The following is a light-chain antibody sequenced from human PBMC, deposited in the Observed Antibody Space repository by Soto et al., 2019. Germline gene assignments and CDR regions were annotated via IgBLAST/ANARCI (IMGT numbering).Light chain of an antibody. Sequence: EIVLQQSLGTLSLSPGASSTLSGRARQSVSSAYSAWSQQKPGQAPRLLIYDASNRATGIPARFSGSGSGTDVTLTISSLQPEDFSVYFCQQRSNWPLITLGQGTRLEIK. V-gene: IGKV3-11*01. CDR2: DAS. CDR3: QQRSNWPLIT. J-gene: IGKJ5*01. CDR1: QSVSSAY.